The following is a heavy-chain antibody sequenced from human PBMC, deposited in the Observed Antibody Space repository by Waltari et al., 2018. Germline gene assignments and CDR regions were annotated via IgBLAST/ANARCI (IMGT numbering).Heavy chain of an antibody. CDR3: ATESLGAGHRYFEV. D-gene: IGHD7-27*01. Sequence: EAQLVESGGDVVQPGGSLRLSCVGSGFIFSTYWMHWLRQDPGKGVVWVSSITGDGALSFYAESVKGRFTISRDNARNTLSLEMNNVRNEDTAIYYCATESLGAGHRYFEVWGRGTLVTVSS. V-gene: IGHV3-74*01. CDR2: ITGDGALS. J-gene: IGHJ2*01. CDR1: GFIFSTYW.